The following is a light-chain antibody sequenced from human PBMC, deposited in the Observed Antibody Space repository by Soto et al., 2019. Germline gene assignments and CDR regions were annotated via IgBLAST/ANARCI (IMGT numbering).Light chain of an antibody. Sequence: DIQLTQSPSFLSASVGDRVTISCRASQGISDYLAWYQQKPGKAPKLLVYGASTLQSGVPSRFSGSASGTEFTLTISSLQPEDFATYFCQQFNAYPLTFGGGTKLEIK. V-gene: IGKV1-9*01. CDR3: QQFNAYPLT. CDR1: QGISDY. CDR2: GAS. J-gene: IGKJ4*01.